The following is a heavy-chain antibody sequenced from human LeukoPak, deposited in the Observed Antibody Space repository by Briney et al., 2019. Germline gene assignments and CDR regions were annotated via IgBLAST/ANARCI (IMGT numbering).Heavy chain of an antibody. J-gene: IGHJ2*01. D-gene: IGHD4-17*01. CDR1: RSSMYSGSYY. V-gene: IGHV4-39*01. CDR2: IYYSGST. Sequence: SETLSLTCTVSRSSMYSGSYYWAWIRQPPGKVLEWIGTIYYSGSTYYTPSLKTLVTISIDTSKSQFSRRLSAVTAADSSFYYCATRTLITSVTPWDLWGRGTLVTVSS. CDR3: ATRTLITSVTPWDL.